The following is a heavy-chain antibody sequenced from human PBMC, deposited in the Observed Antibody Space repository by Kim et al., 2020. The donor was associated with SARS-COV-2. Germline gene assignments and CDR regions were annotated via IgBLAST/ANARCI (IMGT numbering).Heavy chain of an antibody. J-gene: IGHJ6*02. CDR1: GGTFSSYA. Sequence: SVKVSCKASGGTFSSYAISWVRQAPGQGLEWMGGIIPIFGTANYAQKFQGRVTITADESTSTAYMELSSLRSEDTAVYYCARDSILLKQGVVGATNYYGMDVWGQGTTVTVSS. CDR2: IIPIFGTA. V-gene: IGHV1-69*13. D-gene: IGHD1-26*01. CDR3: ARDSILLKQGVVGATNYYGMDV.